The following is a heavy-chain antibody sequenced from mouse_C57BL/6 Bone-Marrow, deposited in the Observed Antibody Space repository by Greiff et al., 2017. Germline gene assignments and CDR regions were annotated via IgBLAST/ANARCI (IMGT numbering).Heavy chain of an antibody. Sequence: QVQLKQSGPELVKPGASVKISCKASGYAFSSSWMKWVKQRPGQGLEWIGRIYPGDGDTNYNGKFKGKATLTADKSSSTAYMQLSSLTSEDSAVYFCAHGGSRFAYWGQGTLVTVSA. J-gene: IGHJ3*01. CDR1: GYAFSSSW. CDR3: AHGGSRFAY. CDR2: IYPGDGDT. D-gene: IGHD1-1*02. V-gene: IGHV1-82*01.